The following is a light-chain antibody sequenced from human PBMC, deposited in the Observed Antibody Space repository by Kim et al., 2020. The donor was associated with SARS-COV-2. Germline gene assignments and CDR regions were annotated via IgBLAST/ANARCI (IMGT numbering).Light chain of an antibody. V-gene: IGKV1-5*03. J-gene: IGKJ2*01. Sequence: SASVGDRVTSTCRASQSVSTWLAWYQQKPGKVPKLLIYKASILETGVPSRFSGSGSGTDFTLTVSSLQPDDFATYYCQQYDTYSYTFGQGTKLEI. CDR2: KAS. CDR3: QQYDTYSYT. CDR1: QSVSTW.